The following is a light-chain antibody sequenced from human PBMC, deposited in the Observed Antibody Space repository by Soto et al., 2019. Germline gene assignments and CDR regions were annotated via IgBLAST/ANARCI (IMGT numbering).Light chain of an antibody. J-gene: IGKJ1*01. Sequence: DIQIAQSPSSLSASLGDRVTITCRASQSISSYLNWYQQKPGKAPKFLIFAASSLQSGVPSRFSGSGSGTDFTLTISSLQPEDFATYYCQQSYSSPWTFGQGTKVDIK. CDR1: QSISSY. CDR3: QQSYSSPWT. CDR2: AAS. V-gene: IGKV1-39*01.